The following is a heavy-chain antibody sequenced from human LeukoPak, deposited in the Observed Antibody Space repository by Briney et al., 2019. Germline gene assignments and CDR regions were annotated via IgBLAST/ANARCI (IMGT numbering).Heavy chain of an antibody. CDR2: INCDVTST. CDR1: GFTFSSYW. J-gene: IGHJ4*02. V-gene: IGHV3-74*01. CDR3: ARESSVGAHKAFDY. D-gene: IGHD1-26*01. Sequence: PGGSLRLSCAASGFTFSSYWMHWVRQAPGKGLVWVSCINCDVTSTSYADSVKGRFTISRDNAKNTLYLQMNSLRAEDTAVYYCARESSVGAHKAFDYWGQGTLVTVSS.